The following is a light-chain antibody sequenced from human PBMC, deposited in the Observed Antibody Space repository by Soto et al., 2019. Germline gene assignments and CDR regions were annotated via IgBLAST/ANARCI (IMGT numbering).Light chain of an antibody. J-gene: IGLJ2*01. Sequence: QPVLTQPPSASGTPGQRVTISCSGSSSNIGSNYVYWYQQLPGTAPKLLIYRNNQPPSGVPDRFSGSKSGTSASLAISGLRSEDEADYYCAAWDDSLSGPVFGGGTKVTVL. V-gene: IGLV1-47*01. CDR2: RNN. CDR3: AAWDDSLSGPV. CDR1: SSNIGSNY.